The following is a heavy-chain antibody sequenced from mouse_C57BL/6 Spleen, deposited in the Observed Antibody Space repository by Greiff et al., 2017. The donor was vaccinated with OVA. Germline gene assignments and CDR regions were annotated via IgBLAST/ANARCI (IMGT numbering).Heavy chain of an antibody. CDR2: ILPGSGST. V-gene: IGHV1-9*01. J-gene: IGHJ1*03. CDR3: ARGGKYCDV. Sequence: VQLQQSGAELMKPGASVKLSCKATGYTFTGYWIEWVKQRPGHGLEWIGEILPGSGSTNYNEKFKGKATLTADTSSNTAYMQLSSLTTEDSAIYYCARGGKYCDVWGTGTTVTVSS. CDR1: GYTFTGYW.